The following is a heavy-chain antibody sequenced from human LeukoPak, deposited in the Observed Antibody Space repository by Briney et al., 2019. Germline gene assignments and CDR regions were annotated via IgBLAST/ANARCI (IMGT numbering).Heavy chain of an antibody. J-gene: IGHJ4*02. CDR3: AGEGFFGSFFDY. V-gene: IGHV3-23*01. D-gene: IGHD3-3*01. CDR1: GFTFSSYA. Sequence: GGSLRLSCAAPGFTFSSYAMSWVRQAPGKGLEWVSAISGSGGSTYYADSVKGRFTISRDNSKNTLYLQMNSLRAEDTAVYYCAGEGFFGSFFDYWGQGTLVTVSS. CDR2: ISGSGGST.